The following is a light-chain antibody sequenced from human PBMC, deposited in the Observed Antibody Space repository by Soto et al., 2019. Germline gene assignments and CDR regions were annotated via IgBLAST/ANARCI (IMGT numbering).Light chain of an antibody. Sequence: DIQMTQSPSTLSASVGDRVTITCRASQSISSWLAWYQQKPGKATKLLIYDASSLESGVPSRFSGSGSGTEFTLTISSLQPDDFATYYCQHYNSWPRTFGQGTKVESK. V-gene: IGKV1-5*01. J-gene: IGKJ1*01. CDR3: QHYNSWPRT. CDR1: QSISSW. CDR2: DAS.